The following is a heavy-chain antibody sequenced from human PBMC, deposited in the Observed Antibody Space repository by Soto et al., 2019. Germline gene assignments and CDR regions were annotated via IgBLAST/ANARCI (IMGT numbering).Heavy chain of an antibody. CDR1: GYTFTYYH. J-gene: IGHJ5*02. V-gene: IGHV1-2*02. CDR3: ARNFAPAEQNLTDAYNCFDP. CDR2: INPNSGGT. D-gene: IGHD1-20*01. Sequence: QVQLVQSGAEVKEPGASVKLSCKASGYTFTYYHIHWVRQAPGQGLEWMGWINPNSGGTNYAQKFQGRVTMTRDTSISTAYMDLTSLRYDDTAVYYCARNFAPAEQNLTDAYNCFDPWGQGTLVTVSS.